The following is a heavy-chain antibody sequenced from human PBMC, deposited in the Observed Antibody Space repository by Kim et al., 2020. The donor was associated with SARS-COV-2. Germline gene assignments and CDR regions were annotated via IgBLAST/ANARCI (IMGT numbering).Heavy chain of an antibody. CDR2: IYPGDSDT. CDR1: GYSFTSYW. V-gene: IGHV5-51*01. J-gene: IGHJ4*02. Sequence: GESLKISCKGSGYSFTSYWIGWVRQMPGKGLEWMGIIYPGDSDTRYSPSFQGQVTIPADKSISTAYLQWSSLKASDTAMYYCARRSFSSSSGGTDFDYWGQGTLVTVSS. D-gene: IGHD6-6*01. CDR3: ARRSFSSSSGGTDFDY.